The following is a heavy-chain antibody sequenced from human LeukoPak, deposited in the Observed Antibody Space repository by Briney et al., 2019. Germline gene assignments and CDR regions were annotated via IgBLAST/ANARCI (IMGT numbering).Heavy chain of an antibody. CDR3: ARTGSDYYDSRGYFDY. V-gene: IGHV1-69*04. CDR2: IIPILGIA. D-gene: IGHD3-22*01. J-gene: IGHJ4*02. Sequence: ASVKVSCKASGGTFSSYAISWVRQAPGQGLEWMGRIIPILGIANYAQKFQGRVTITADKSTSTAYMELSSLRSEDTAVYYCARTGSDYYDSRGYFDYWGQGTLVTVSS. CDR1: GGTFSSYA.